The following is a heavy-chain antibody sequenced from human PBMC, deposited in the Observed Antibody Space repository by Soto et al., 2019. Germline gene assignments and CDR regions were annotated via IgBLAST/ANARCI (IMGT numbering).Heavy chain of an antibody. Sequence: ASVKVSCKASGYTFTSYDINWVRQATGQGLEWMGWMNPNSGNTGYAQKFQGRVTMTRNTSISTAYMELSSLRSEDTAVYYCASDYDILTGDGWFDPWGQGTLVTVSS. CDR1: GYTFTSYD. CDR3: ASDYDILTGDGWFDP. D-gene: IGHD3-9*01. CDR2: MNPNSGNT. J-gene: IGHJ5*02. V-gene: IGHV1-8*01.